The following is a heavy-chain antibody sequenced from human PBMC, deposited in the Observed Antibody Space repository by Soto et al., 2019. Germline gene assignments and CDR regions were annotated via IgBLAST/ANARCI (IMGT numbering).Heavy chain of an antibody. Sequence: SGGSLRLSCAASGFTFSSFAMHWVRQASGKGLEWVGRIRSKANNYATEYAASVKGRFTISRDDSKNTAYLQMNSLETEDTAVYYCTRWCSSCGVRRLDPSGQGALVTVSS. J-gene: IGHJ5*02. CDR2: IRSKANNYAT. CDR3: TRWCSSCGVRRLDP. V-gene: IGHV3-73*01. D-gene: IGHD2-8*01. CDR1: GFTFSSFA.